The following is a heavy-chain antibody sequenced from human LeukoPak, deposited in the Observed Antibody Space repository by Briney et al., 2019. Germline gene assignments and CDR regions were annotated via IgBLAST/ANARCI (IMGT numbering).Heavy chain of an antibody. J-gene: IGHJ6*02. CDR3: AIGGSGETDFYYYYGMDV. CDR1: GGSFSSYY. D-gene: IGHD6-19*01. CDR2: IYYSGST. V-gene: IGHV4-59*01. Sequence: PSETLSLTCAVYGGSFSSYYWSWIRQPPGKGLEWIGYIYYSGSTNYNPSLKSRVTISVDTSKNQFSLKLSSVTAADTAVYYCAIGGSGETDFYYYYGMDVWGQGTTVTVSS.